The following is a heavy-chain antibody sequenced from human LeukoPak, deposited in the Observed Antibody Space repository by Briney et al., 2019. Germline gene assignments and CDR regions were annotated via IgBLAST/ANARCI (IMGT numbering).Heavy chain of an antibody. J-gene: IGHJ3*02. Sequence: SETLSLTCAVYGGSFSGYYWSWIRQPPGKGLEWIGKINHSGSTNYNPSLKSRVTISVDTSKSQFSLKLSSVTAADTAVYYCARGLDSSGYAFDIWGQGTMVTVSS. CDR3: ARGLDSSGYAFDI. V-gene: IGHV4-34*01. CDR1: GGSFSGYY. D-gene: IGHD3-22*01. CDR2: INHSGST.